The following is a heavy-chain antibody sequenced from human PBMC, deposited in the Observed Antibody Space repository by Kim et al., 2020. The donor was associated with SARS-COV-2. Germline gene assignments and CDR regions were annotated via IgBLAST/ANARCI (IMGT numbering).Heavy chain of an antibody. CDR2: ISAYNGNT. J-gene: IGHJ6*02. Sequence: ASVKVSCKASGYTFTSYGISWVRQAPGQGLEWMGWISAYNGNTNYAQKLQGRVTMTTDTSTSTAYMELRSLRSDDTAVYYCARDGRGTCGDTSCYYYGMDVWGQGTTVTVSS. CDR1: GYTFTSYG. V-gene: IGHV1-18*01. D-gene: IGHD2-21*01. CDR3: ARDGRGTCGDTSCYYYGMDV.